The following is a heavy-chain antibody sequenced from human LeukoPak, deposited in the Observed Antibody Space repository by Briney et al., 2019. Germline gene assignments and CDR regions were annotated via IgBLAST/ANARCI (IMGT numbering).Heavy chain of an antibody. CDR1: GFTFDDYG. J-gene: IGHJ3*02. V-gene: IGHV3-21*01. Sequence: GGSLRLSCAASGFTFDDYGMSWVRQAPGKGLEWVSSISSSSSYIYYADSVKGRFTISRDNAKNSLYLQMNSLRAEDTAVYYCARVPYDILTAEPGDDAFDIWGQGTMVTVSS. CDR3: ARVPYDILTAEPGDDAFDI. D-gene: IGHD3-9*01. CDR2: ISSSSSYI.